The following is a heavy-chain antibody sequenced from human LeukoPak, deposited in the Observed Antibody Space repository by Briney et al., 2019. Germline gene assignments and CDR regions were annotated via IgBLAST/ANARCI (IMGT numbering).Heavy chain of an antibody. CDR2: IDNSGST. J-gene: IGHJ4*02. Sequence: PSETLSLTCTVSGGHIDSFFWDWIRQPPGKGLEWIGYIDNSGSTKYSPSLKSRITMSRDTSKKQFSLKLTSVTAADTAMYYCASGAGWLIDYWGQGTLVSVSS. CDR3: ASGAGWLIDY. V-gene: IGHV4-4*08. D-gene: IGHD6-19*01. CDR1: GGHIDSFF.